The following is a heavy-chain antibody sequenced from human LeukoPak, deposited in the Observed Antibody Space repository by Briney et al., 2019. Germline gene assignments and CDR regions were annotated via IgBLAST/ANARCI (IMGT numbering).Heavy chain of an antibody. Sequence: ASVKVSCKASGYTSTSYGITWVRQAPGQGLEWMGWISANNGNTNYAQKLEGRVTVTTDTSTSTAYIELRSLRCDDTAVYYCARGTYNDYWGQGTLVTVSS. V-gene: IGHV1-18*01. J-gene: IGHJ4*02. D-gene: IGHD1-1*01. CDR1: GYTSTSYG. CDR2: ISANNGNT. CDR3: ARGTYNDY.